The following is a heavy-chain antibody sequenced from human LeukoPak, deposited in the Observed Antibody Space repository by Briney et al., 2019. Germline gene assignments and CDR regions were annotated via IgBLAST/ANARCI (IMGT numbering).Heavy chain of an antibody. CDR1: GGSISSSSYY. Sequence: PSETLSLTCTVSGGSISSSSYYWGWIRQPPGKGLEWIGSIYYSGSTYYNPSLKSRVTISVDTSKNQFSLKLSSVTAADTAVYYCARPMGKDGGYFDYWGQGTLVTVSS. CDR2: IYYSGST. V-gene: IGHV4-39*01. D-gene: IGHD7-27*01. CDR3: ARPMGKDGGYFDY. J-gene: IGHJ4*02.